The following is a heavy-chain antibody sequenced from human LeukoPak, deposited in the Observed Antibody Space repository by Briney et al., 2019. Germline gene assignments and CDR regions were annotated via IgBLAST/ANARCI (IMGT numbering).Heavy chain of an antibody. CDR3: ARGPWYDFWSGPLYYYGMDV. V-gene: IGHV4-34*01. Sequence: SETLSLTCAVYGGSLSGYYWSWIRQPPGKGLEWIGEINHSGSTNYNPSLKSRVTISVDTSKNQFSLKLSSVTAADTAVYYCARGPWYDFWSGPLYYYGMDVWGQGTTVTVSS. CDR2: INHSGST. D-gene: IGHD3-3*01. CDR1: GGSLSGYY. J-gene: IGHJ6*02.